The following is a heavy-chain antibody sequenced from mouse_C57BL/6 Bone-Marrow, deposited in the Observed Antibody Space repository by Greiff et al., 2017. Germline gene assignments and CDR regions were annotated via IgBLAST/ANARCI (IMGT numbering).Heavy chain of an antibody. J-gene: IGHJ1*03. CDR3: ARSHYYGSSYDWYFDV. CDR1: GYTFTSYW. D-gene: IGHD1-1*01. Sequence: VQLQQPGAELVKPGASVKMSCKASGYTFTSYWITWVKQRPGQGLEWIGDIYPGSGSTNYNEKFKSKATLTVVTSSSTAYMQLSSLTSEDSAVYYCARSHYYGSSYDWYFDVWGTGTTVTVSS. CDR2: IYPGSGST. V-gene: IGHV1-55*01.